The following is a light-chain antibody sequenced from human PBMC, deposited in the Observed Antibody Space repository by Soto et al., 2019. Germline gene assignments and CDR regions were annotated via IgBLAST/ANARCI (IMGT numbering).Light chain of an antibody. Sequence: QSVLTQPPSVSAAPGQKVTISCSGTSFHIGRNYVSWYQLLPGTAPKLLIFDNNKRPSGIPDRFSGSKSGTSATLGITGLQTGDEADYYCGTWDSSLSAWVFGGGTKLTVL. V-gene: IGLV1-51*01. CDR1: SFHIGRNY. J-gene: IGLJ3*02. CDR3: GTWDSSLSAWV. CDR2: DNN.